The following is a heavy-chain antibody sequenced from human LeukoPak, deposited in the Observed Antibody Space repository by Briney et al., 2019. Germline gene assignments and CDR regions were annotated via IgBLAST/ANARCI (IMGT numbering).Heavy chain of an antibody. CDR3: ARAIVAGTPNDY. V-gene: IGHV3-48*01. Sequence: GGSLRLSCAASGFTFTTYNMNWVRQAPGKGLEWLSYIGSSGSPIYYADSVRGRFTISRDNSKNTLYLQMNSLRAEDTAVYYCARAIVAGTPNDYWGRGTLVTVSS. CDR2: IGSSGSPI. J-gene: IGHJ4*02. D-gene: IGHD6-19*01. CDR1: GFTFTTYN.